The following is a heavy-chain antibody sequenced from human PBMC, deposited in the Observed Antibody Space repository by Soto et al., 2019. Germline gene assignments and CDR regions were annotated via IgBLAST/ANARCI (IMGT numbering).Heavy chain of an antibody. V-gene: IGHV4-30-4*01. CDR3: ARGEDNWFDP. CDR2: IYYSGST. CDR1: GSSISSGDYY. J-gene: IGHJ5*02. Sequence: SETLSLTCTVSGSSISSGDYYWSWIRQPPGKGLEWIGYIYYSGSTYYNPSLKSRVTMSVDTSKNQFSLKLSSVTAADTAVYYCARGEDNWFDPWGQGTLVTVSS.